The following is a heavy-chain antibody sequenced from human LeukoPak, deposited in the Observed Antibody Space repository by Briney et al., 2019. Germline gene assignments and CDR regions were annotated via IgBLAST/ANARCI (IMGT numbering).Heavy chain of an antibody. CDR2: VSYDGTNK. CDR3: ARGAGYSSSWYTPDY. V-gene: IGHV3-30-3*01. CDR1: GFTFSTYA. J-gene: IGHJ4*02. Sequence: GGSLRLSCTAAGFTFSTYAMHWVRQAPGKGLEWVAVVSYDGTNKWYADSMKGRFTISRDNSKNTLYLQMNSLRAEDTAVYYCARGAGYSSSWYTPDYWGQGTLVTVSS. D-gene: IGHD6-13*01.